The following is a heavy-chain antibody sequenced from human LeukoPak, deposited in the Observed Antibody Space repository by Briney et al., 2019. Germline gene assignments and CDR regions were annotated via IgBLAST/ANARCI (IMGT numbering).Heavy chain of an antibody. CDR3: ARGDRYGDYVYGMDV. CDR1: GYTFTGYY. V-gene: IGHV1-2*02. J-gene: IGHJ6*02. CDR2: INPNSGGT. D-gene: IGHD4-17*01. Sequence: ASVKVSCKASGYTFTGYYMHWVRQAPGQGLEWMGWINPNSGGTNYAQKFQGRVTMTRDTSISTAYMELSRLRSDDTAVYYCARGDRYGDYVYGMDVWGQGTTVTVSS.